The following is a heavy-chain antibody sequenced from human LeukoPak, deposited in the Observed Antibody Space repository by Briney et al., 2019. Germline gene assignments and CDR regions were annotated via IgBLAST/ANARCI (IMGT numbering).Heavy chain of an antibody. J-gene: IGHJ4*02. Sequence: GGSLRLSCAASGFTFSSYSMNWVRQAPGKGLEWVSSISSSSSYIYYADSVKGRFTISRDNAKNSLYLQMNSLRAEDTALYYCAKGGSPAWFWDYWGQGILVTVSS. CDR1: GFTFSSYS. CDR2: ISSSSSYI. CDR3: AKGGSPAWFWDY. D-gene: IGHD3-16*01. V-gene: IGHV3-21*04.